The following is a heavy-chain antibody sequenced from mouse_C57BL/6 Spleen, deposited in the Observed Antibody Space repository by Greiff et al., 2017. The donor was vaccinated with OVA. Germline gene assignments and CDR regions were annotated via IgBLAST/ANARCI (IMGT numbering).Heavy chain of an antibody. J-gene: IGHJ4*01. CDR1: GYTFTSYW. CDR2: IDPSASDT. Sequence: VQLQQPGAELVRPGSSVKLSCKASGYTFTSYWMHWVKQRPIQGLEWIGNIDPSASDTPYTQKFQDKATLTVAKSDSTAYMQHSSLTSEDSAVYDCAKGVITTVVATNAMDYWGQGTSVTVSS. D-gene: IGHD1-1*01. V-gene: IGHV1-52*01. CDR3: AKGVITTVVATNAMDY.